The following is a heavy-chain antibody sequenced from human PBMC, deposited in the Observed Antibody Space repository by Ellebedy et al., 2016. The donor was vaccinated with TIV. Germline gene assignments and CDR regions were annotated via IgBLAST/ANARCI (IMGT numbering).Heavy chain of an antibody. CDR1: GYTFTAYY. V-gene: IGHV1-2*02. CDR3: ARVRRGSSGMDV. Sequence: ASVKVSCKASGYTFTAYYMHWVRQAPGQGLEWMGWINPDSGGTNFAQKFQGRVTMTRDTSVNTAYMELSRLDSDDTAVYFCARVRRGSSGMDVWGQGTTVTVS. D-gene: IGHD6-13*01. J-gene: IGHJ6*02. CDR2: INPDSGGT.